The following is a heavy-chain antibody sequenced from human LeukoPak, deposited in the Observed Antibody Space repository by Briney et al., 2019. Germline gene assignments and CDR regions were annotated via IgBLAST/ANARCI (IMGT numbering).Heavy chain of an antibody. V-gene: IGHV4-39*07. J-gene: IGHJ3*02. CDR2: IYYSGST. CDR1: GDFISYRSYY. CDR3: ARSQDVDVVTTHRSFDI. D-gene: IGHD5-12*01. Sequence: SETLSLTCTVSGDFISYRSYYWGWLRQPPGKGLEGIGSIYYSGSTHYNPSLKSRVTISVDKSKNQFSLKLTSVTAADTALYYCARSQDVDVVTTHRSFDIWGQGTVVTVSS.